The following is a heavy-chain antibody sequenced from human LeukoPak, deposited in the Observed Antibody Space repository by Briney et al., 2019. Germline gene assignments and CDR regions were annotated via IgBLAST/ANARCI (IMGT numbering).Heavy chain of an antibody. D-gene: IGHD2-2*01. Sequence: PSETLSLTCAVYGGSFSGYYWSWIRQPPGKGLEWIGEIYHSGSTNYNPSLKSRVTISVDKSKNQFSLKLSSVTAADTAVYYCAGSVEGSIYYGRDVWGKGPTVTVSS. CDR1: GGSFSGYY. CDR3: AGSVEGSIYYGRDV. J-gene: IGHJ6*04. CDR2: IYHSGST. V-gene: IGHV4-34*01.